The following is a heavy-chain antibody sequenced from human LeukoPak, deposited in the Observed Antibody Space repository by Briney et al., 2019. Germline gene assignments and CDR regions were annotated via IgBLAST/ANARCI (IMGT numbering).Heavy chain of an antibody. CDR2: VNPSSGDT. D-gene: IGHD6-19*01. Sequence: ASVKVSCKASGYTFTDYYMHWVRQAPGQGLEWVGWVNPSSGDTNYAQKFQGRVSMTRDTSISTAYMQLSRLRSDDTAVFYCASSVAVTDARGVGAFDIWGQGTMVTVSS. J-gene: IGHJ3*02. CDR1: GYTFTDYY. V-gene: IGHV1-2*02. CDR3: ASSVAVTDARGVGAFDI.